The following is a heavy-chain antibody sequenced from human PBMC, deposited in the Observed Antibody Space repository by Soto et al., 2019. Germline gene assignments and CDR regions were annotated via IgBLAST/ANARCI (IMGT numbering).Heavy chain of an antibody. CDR1: GGSISSGGYY. Sequence: QVQLQESGPGLVKPSQTLSLTCTVSGGSISSGGYYWSWIRQHPGKGLEWIGYIYYSGITYYNPSLKSRVTISVDTSKNQFALKLSSVTAADTAVYYCARDRYIAAPQGWFDPWGQGTLVTVSS. V-gene: IGHV4-31*03. D-gene: IGHD6-6*01. J-gene: IGHJ5*02. CDR2: IYYSGIT. CDR3: ARDRYIAAPQGWFDP.